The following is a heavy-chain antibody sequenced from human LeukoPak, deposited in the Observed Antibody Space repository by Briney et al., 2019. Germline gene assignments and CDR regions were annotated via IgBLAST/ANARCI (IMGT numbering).Heavy chain of an antibody. J-gene: IGHJ6*02. CDR2: IYYSGST. CDR3: ARASGGSYYYYVMDV. CDR1: GGSISSYY. D-gene: IGHD5-12*01. V-gene: IGHV4-59*01. Sequence: KPSETLSLTCTVSGGSISSYYWSWIRQPPGKGLEWIGYIYYSGSTNYNPSLNSRVTISVDTSKNQFSLQLSSVTAADTAVYYCARASGGSYYYYVMDVWGQGTTVTVSS.